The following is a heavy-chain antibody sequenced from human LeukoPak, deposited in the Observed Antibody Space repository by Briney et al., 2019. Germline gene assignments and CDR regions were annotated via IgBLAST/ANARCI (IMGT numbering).Heavy chain of an antibody. V-gene: IGHV3-66*01. D-gene: IGHD5-18*01. Sequence: GGSLRLSCADSGFTASNNYMKWVRQAPGKGLEWVSLIYSGGTTYYADSVKGRFTISRDGSKNTLYLQMNSLRVEDTAVYYCARDPPAVTANTYGWGQGTLVTVSS. CDR1: GFTASNNY. CDR3: ARDPPAVTANTYG. CDR2: IYSGGTT. J-gene: IGHJ4*02.